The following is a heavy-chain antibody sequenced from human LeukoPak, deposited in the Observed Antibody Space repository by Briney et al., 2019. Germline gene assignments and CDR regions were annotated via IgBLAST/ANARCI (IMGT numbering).Heavy chain of an antibody. J-gene: IGHJ5*02. D-gene: IGHD2-2*01. V-gene: IGHV1-69*13. CDR2: IIPIFGTA. CDR3: ARVDQNWFDP. Sequence: GASVKVSCKASGYTFTSYDINWVRQATGQGLEWMGGIIPIFGTANYAQRFQGRVTITADESTSTAYMELSSLRSEDTAVYYCARVDQNWFDPWGQGTLVTVSS. CDR1: GYTFTSYD.